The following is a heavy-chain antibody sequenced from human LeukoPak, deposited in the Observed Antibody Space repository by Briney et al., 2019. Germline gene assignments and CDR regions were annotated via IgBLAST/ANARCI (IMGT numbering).Heavy chain of an antibody. J-gene: IGHJ3*02. CDR3: AKDQNYYGSGSADDAFDI. Sequence: PGGSLRLSCAAPGFTFSSYAMSWVRQAPGKGLEWVSAISGSGGSTYYADSVKGRFAISRDNSKNTLYLQMNSLRAEDTAVYYCAKDQNYYGSGSADDAFDIWGQGTMVTVSS. CDR1: GFTFSSYA. CDR2: ISGSGGST. V-gene: IGHV3-23*01. D-gene: IGHD3-10*01.